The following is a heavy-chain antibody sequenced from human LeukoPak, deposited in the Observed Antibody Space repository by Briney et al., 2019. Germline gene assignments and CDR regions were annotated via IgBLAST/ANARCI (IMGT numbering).Heavy chain of an antibody. V-gene: IGHV1-46*01. CDR2: INPSGGST. D-gene: IGHD6-19*01. J-gene: IGHJ4*02. CDR1: GYTFTSYY. Sequence: ASVKVSCKASGYTFTSYYMHWVRQAPGQGLEWMGIINPSGGSTSYAQKFQGRVTMTRDTSTSTVYMELSSLRPEDTGVYYCARDNQWLVGVHDYWGQGTLVTVSS. CDR3: ARDNQWLVGVHDY.